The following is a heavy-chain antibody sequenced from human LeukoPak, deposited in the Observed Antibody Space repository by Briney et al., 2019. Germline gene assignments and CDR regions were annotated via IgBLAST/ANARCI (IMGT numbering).Heavy chain of an antibody. CDR3: ARGRSYYTDAPIDY. V-gene: IGHV3-30*09. D-gene: IGHD3-3*01. Sequence: PGGSLRLSCAVSGFSISNSALHWVRQAPGKGLEWVAAISNDGSTEDYADSVKGRFAISRDNSKNTLYVQTNTLRAEDTAVYYCARGRSYYTDAPIDYWGRGTLVTVSS. CDR2: ISNDGSTE. J-gene: IGHJ4*02. CDR1: GFSISNSA.